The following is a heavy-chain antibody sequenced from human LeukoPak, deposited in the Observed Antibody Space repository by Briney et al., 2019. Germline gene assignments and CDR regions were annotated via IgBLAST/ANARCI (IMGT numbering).Heavy chain of an antibody. J-gene: IGHJ4*02. CDR3: ARGNYYGQDY. Sequence: PGGSLRLSCAASGFTLNNYWMSWVRQAPGKGLEWVANIKQDGSESHYVDSVKGRFTISRDNTKNSLSLQMNSLRAEDTAVYYCARGNYYGQDYWGQGTLVTVSS. CDR1: GFTLNNYW. V-gene: IGHV3-7*01. CDR2: IKQDGSES. D-gene: IGHD3-10*01.